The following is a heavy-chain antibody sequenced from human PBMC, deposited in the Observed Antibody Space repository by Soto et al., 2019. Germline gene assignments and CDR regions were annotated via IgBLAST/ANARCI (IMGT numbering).Heavy chain of an antibody. Sequence: QVQLQQWGAGLLKPSETLSLTCAVYGGSFSGYYWSWIRQPPGKGLEWIGEINHSGSTNYNPSLKNRINSLIEAAKDQFYPEVNSLAGAGTGLDYCAREKGLGAAANLNWFDPWGQGTLVTVSS. D-gene: IGHD6-13*01. CDR1: GGSFSGYY. V-gene: IGHV4-34*01. CDR2: INHSGST. J-gene: IGHJ5*02. CDR3: AREKGLGAAANLNWFDP.